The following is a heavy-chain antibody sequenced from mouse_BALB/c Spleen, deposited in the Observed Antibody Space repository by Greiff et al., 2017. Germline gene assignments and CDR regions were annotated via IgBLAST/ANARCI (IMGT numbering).Heavy chain of an antibody. D-gene: IGHD2-4*01. V-gene: IGHV1-80*01. J-gene: IGHJ2*01. Sequence: QVQLQQSGAELVRPGSSVKISCKASGYAFITYWINRGKQRPGQGLEWFGQIYPGDGGTNYNGKLKGKATLTADKYTSTAYMQLSSLTSKDSAVYFCARCGMITTGYFDYWGQGTTLTVSS. CDR3: ARCGMITTGYFDY. CDR2: IYPGDGGT. CDR1: GYAFITYW.